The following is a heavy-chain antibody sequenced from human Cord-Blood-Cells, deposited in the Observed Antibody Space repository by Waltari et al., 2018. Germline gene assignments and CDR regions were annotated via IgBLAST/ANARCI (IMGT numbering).Heavy chain of an antibody. CDR2: HYPGDSDT. D-gene: IGHD6-6*01. V-gene: IGHV5-51*01. CDR1: GYSFSSYW. Sequence: EVQLVQSGAEVKTPGESLKISFKGSGYSFSSYWTGWVRQMPGKGLEWMGIHYPGDSDTRYSPSFQGQVTISADKSISTAYLQWSSLKASDTAMYYCARHVSYSSSSDYWGQGTLVTVSS. J-gene: IGHJ4*02. CDR3: ARHVSYSSSSDY.